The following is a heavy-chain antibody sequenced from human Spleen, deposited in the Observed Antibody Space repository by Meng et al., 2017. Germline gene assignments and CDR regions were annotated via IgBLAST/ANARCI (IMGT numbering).Heavy chain of an antibody. CDR1: GYTFTSYG. J-gene: IGHJ6*02. CDR3: ASWYSSGWYGYYYYGMDV. D-gene: IGHD6-19*01. CDR2: ISAYNGNT. Sequence: ASVKVSCKASGYTFTSYGISWVRQAPGQGLEWTGWISAYNGNTNYAQKFQGRVTMTRNTSISTAYMELSSLRSEDTAVYYCASWYSSGWYGYYYYGMDVWGQGTTVTVSS. V-gene: IGHV1-18*01.